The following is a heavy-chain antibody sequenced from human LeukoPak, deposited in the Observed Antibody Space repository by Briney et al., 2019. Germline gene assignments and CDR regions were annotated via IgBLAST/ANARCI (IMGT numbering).Heavy chain of an antibody. D-gene: IGHD4-17*01. CDR3: ARDRIIYGDYGDAFDI. Sequence: PGGSLRLSCAASGFTFSIYGMNWVRQAPGRGLEWVSSISSSSSYIYYSDSLKGRFTISRDNAKNSLYLQMNSLRAEDTAVYFCARDRIIYGDYGDAFDIWGQGTVVTVPS. V-gene: IGHV3-21*01. CDR2: ISSSSSYI. J-gene: IGHJ3*02. CDR1: GFTFSIYG.